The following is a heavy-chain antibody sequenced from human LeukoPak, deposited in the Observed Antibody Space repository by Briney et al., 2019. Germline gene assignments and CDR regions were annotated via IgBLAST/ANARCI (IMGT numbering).Heavy chain of an antibody. J-gene: IGHJ4*02. D-gene: IGHD2-2*02. CDR3: ARDIWDIVVVPAAINPADY. Sequence: GASVKVPCKASGYTFTSYGISWVRQAPGQGLEWMGWISAYNGNTNYAQKLQGRVAMTTDTSTSTAYMELRSLRSDDTGVYYCARDIWDIVVVPAAINPADYWGQGTLVTVSS. CDR2: ISAYNGNT. CDR1: GYTFTSYG. V-gene: IGHV1-18*01.